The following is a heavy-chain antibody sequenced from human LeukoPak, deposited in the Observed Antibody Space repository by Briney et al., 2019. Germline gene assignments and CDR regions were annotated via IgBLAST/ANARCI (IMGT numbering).Heavy chain of an antibody. CDR1: GYTFTVYY. CDR2: INPNSGGT. D-gene: IGHD2-2*01. J-gene: IGHJ4*02. Sequence: ASVTVSCKASGYTFTVYYMHWVRQAPGQGLEWMGWINPNSGGTNYAQKFQGWVTMTRDTSISTAYMELSRLRSDDTAVYYCARGGVVVVPAAKYPFDYWGQGTLVTVSS. V-gene: IGHV1-2*04. CDR3: ARGGVVVVPAAKYPFDY.